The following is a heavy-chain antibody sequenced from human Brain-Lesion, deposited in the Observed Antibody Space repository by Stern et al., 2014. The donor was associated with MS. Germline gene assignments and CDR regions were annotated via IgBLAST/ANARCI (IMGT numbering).Heavy chain of an antibody. D-gene: IGHD3-22*01. CDR2: INPKSGGT. V-gene: IGHV1-2*04. CDR3: ATYYYDSTGYNDF. CDR1: GYTFTGYY. Sequence: QLVQSGAEVKKPGASVKVSCKASGYTFTGYYMHWVRQAPGQGLEWMGWINPKSGGTNYAQKFQGWVTMTRDTSINTAYMELSRLRSDDTAVYYCATYYYDSTGYNDFWGQGTLDTVSS. J-gene: IGHJ4*02.